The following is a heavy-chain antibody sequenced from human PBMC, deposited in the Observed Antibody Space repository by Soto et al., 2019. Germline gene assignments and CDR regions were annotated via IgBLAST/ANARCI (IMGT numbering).Heavy chain of an antibody. Sequence: GGSLRLSCAASGFTFSSYAMSWVRQAPGKGLEWVSAISGSGGSTYYADSMKGRITISRDNSKNTLYLQMNSLRAEDTAVYYRAKVGAAAGAPHYYYYGMDVWGQGTTVTVSS. CDR2: ISGSGGST. V-gene: IGHV3-23*01. J-gene: IGHJ6*02. CDR3: AKVGAAAGAPHYYYYGMDV. D-gene: IGHD6-13*01. CDR1: GFTFSSYA.